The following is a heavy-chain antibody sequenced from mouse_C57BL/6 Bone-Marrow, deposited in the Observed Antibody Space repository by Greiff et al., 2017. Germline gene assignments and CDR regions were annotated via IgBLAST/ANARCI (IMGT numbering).Heavy chain of an antibody. J-gene: IGHJ4*01. CDR3: AREQLRLHYYAMDY. D-gene: IGHD3-2*02. Sequence: VKLQESGPELVKPGASVKISCKASGYAFSSSWMNWVKQRPGKGLEWIGRIYPGDGDTNYNGKFKGKATLTADKSSSTAYMQLSSLTSEDSAVYFCAREQLRLHYYAMDYWGQGTSVTVSS. CDR2: IYPGDGDT. CDR1: GYAFSSSW. V-gene: IGHV1-82*01.